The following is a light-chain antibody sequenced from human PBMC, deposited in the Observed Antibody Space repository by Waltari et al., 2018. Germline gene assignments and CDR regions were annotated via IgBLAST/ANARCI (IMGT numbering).Light chain of an antibody. CDR1: QYIVSN. J-gene: IGKJ1*01. Sequence: VMTQSPATLSMSPGATATLSCRASQYIVSNLAWYQQRPGQAPRRLIYGASSRATGGPARFSGSWSGTHFTLTISSLQSEDFAVYFCLQYGDWPPWTFGQGTKVEFK. CDR3: LQYGDWPPWT. CDR2: GAS. V-gene: IGKV3-15*01.